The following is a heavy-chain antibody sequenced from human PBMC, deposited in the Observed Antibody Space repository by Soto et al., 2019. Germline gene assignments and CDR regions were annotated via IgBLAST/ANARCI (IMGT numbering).Heavy chain of an antibody. D-gene: IGHD3-10*01. CDR1: GYTVTSYG. CDR3: AIDNVLRWFGDSDYYYYCMDV. CDR2: ISAYNGNT. Sequence: QVQLVQTGAEVKKPGSSVKVSCKASGYTVTSYGIRWVRQAPGHGLEWMGWISAYNGNTNYAQKLQGRVTMTTDTSTSTAYMEMRSLRSDDTAVYYCAIDNVLRWFGDSDYYYYCMDVWGQGTTGTVSS. V-gene: IGHV1-18*01. J-gene: IGHJ6*02.